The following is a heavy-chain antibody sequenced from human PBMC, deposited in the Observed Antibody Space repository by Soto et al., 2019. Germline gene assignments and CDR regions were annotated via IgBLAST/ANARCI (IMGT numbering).Heavy chain of an antibody. Sequence: SSETLSLTCAVSGASIISSDWWNWVRQPPGKGLEWIGEISHSGTTIYNPSLKGRVTISVDVSKNHFSLNLTSVTAADTAVYYCARDFKAPNDAWAFDYSGQGTLVTVSS. CDR1: GASIISSDW. D-gene: IGHD3-16*01. V-gene: IGHV4-4*02. J-gene: IGHJ4*02. CDR2: ISHSGTT. CDR3: ARDFKAPNDAWAFDY.